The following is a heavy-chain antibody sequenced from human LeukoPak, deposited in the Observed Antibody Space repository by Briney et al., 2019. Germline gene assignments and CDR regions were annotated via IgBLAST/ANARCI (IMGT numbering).Heavy chain of an antibody. D-gene: IGHD4-17*01. CDR3: ARDRSWVDGDYGNADY. V-gene: IGHV1-2*02. Sequence: ASVKVSCKASGYTFTGYYMQWVRQAPGQGLEWMGWINPNSGGTNYAQKLQGRVTMTTATSTSTAYMELRSLRSDDTAVYYCARDRSWVDGDYGNADYWGQGTLVTVSS. J-gene: IGHJ4*02. CDR2: INPNSGGT. CDR1: GYTFTGYY.